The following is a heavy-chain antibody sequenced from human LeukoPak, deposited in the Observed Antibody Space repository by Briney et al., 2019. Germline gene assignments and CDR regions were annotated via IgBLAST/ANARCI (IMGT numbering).Heavy chain of an antibody. CDR3: AKDRYGDYSFDY. Sequence: GGSLRLSCAASGFTFRNHGMNWVRQAPGKGLEWVSSISGSGDSTYYADSVKGRFTISRDNSKNTLSLQMNSLRAEGTAMYYCAKDRYGDYSFDYWGQGTLVTVSS. V-gene: IGHV3-23*01. CDR2: ISGSGDST. J-gene: IGHJ4*02. CDR1: GFTFRNHG. D-gene: IGHD4-17*01.